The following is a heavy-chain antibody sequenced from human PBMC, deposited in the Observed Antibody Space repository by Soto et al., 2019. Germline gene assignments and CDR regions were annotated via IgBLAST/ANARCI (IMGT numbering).Heavy chain of an antibody. D-gene: IGHD3-10*01. CDR1: GLTVSSNY. V-gene: IGHV3-53*01. CDR2: LYSGGRT. Sequence: GGGLIQPGGSLRLSCAASGLTVSSNYMNWIRQAPGKGLEWVSALYSGGRTHYAGSVKGRFIISRDNSKNTLYLQMNSLRVEDTAVYYCARDRPGDEGDGFDIWGHGTMVTVSS. J-gene: IGHJ3*02. CDR3: ARDRPGDEGDGFDI.